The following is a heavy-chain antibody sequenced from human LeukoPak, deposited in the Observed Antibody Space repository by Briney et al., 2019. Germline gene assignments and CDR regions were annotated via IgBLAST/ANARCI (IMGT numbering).Heavy chain of an antibody. Sequence: ASVKVSCKASGYTFTGYYMHWVRQAPGQGLEWMGWINPNSGGTNYAQKFQGRVTMTRDTSISTAYMELSRLRSDDTALYYCAREREMILGMGGAGFDYWGQGTLVTVSS. CDR1: GYTFTGYY. CDR2: INPNSGGT. V-gene: IGHV1-2*02. J-gene: IGHJ4*02. CDR3: AREREMILGMGGAGFDY. D-gene: IGHD7-27*01.